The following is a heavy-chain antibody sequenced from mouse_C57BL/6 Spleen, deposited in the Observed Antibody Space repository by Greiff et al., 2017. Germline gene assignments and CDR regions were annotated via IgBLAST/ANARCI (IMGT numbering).Heavy chain of an antibody. V-gene: IGHV5-12*01. Sequence: EVQVVESGGGLVRPGGSLKLSCAASGFTFSDYYMYWVRRTPAKRLEWVAYISNGGGSTSYPDTVKGRFTISTDNAKNTPYLQMSRLKSEDTAMYYCARHGGIDYDYSWFAYWGQGTPVTVSA. CDR3: ARHGGIDYDYSWFAY. J-gene: IGHJ3*01. D-gene: IGHD2-4*01. CDR1: GFTFSDYY. CDR2: ISNGGGST.